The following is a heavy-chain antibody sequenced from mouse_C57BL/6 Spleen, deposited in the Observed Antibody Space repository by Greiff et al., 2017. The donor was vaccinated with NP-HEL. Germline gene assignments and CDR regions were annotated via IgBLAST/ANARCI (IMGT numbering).Heavy chain of an antibody. CDR3: TRWSNPAWFAD. CDR2: LHPGTSDT. D-gene: IGHD2-5*01. J-gene: IGHJ3*01. CDR1: GSTFTSYW. V-gene: IGHV1-5*01. Sequence: VQLQQSGTVLARPGASVKMSCKTSGSTFTSYWMHWVKQRPGQGLEWIGALHPGTSDTSYNQKFKGKAKLTAVTSASTAYMELSSRTNEDSAVYDCTRWSNPAWFADWGQGTLVTVAA.